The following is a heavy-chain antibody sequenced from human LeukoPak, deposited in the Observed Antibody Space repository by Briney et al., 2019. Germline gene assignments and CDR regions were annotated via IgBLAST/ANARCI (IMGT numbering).Heavy chain of an antibody. CDR1: GYSISSGHY. D-gene: IGHD2/OR15-2a*01. Sequence: PSETLSLTCAVSGYSISSGHYWGWIRPPPGKGREGIGRGYHTGATYYNPSLESRVIISLDMSKNQISLKVTSVTAADTAVYHCVRHSIAGYYYYLDVWGKGTTVTVSS. J-gene: IGHJ6*03. CDR2: GYHTGAT. CDR3: VRHSIAGYYYYLDV. V-gene: IGHV4-38-2*01.